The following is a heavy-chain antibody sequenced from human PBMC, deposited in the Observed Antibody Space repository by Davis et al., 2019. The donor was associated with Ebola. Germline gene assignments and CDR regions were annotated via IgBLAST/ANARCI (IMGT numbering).Heavy chain of an antibody. V-gene: IGHV1-18*01. D-gene: IGHD6-6*01. CDR1: GYTFTSYG. J-gene: IGHJ6*02. CDR3: AREGGYSSSRGYYYYGMDV. Sequence: AASVKVSCKASGYTFTSYGISWVRQAPGQGLEWMGWISAYNGNTNYAQKLQGRVTMTRDTSTSTVYMELSSLRSEDTAVYYCAREGGYSSSRGYYYYGMDVWGQGTTVTVSS. CDR2: ISAYNGNT.